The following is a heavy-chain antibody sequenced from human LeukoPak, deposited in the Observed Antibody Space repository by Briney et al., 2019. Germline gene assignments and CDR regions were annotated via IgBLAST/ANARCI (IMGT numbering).Heavy chain of an antibody. J-gene: IGHJ6*02. Sequence: PSETLSLTCAVYGGSFSGYYWSWIRQPPGKGLEWIGEINHSGSTNYNPSLKSRVTISVDTSKNQFSLKLSSVTAADTAVYYCARARGFWSGYHYYYYGMDVWGQGTTVTVSS. CDR2: INHSGST. CDR1: GGSFSGYY. V-gene: IGHV4-34*01. CDR3: ARARGFWSGYHYYYYGMDV. D-gene: IGHD3-3*01.